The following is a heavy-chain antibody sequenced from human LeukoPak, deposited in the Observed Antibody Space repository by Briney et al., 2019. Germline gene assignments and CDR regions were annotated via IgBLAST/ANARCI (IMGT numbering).Heavy chain of an antibody. V-gene: IGHV4-38-2*01. Sequence: PSETLSLTCAVSGYSLSSGYYWGWIRQPPGKGLEWIGSIYHSGSTYYNPSLKSRVTISVDTSKNQFSLKLSSVTAADTAVYYCARQGITMVRGVIINFDYWGQGTLVTVSS. CDR3: ARQGITMVRGVIINFDY. CDR2: IYHSGST. J-gene: IGHJ4*02. D-gene: IGHD3-10*01. CDR1: GYSLSSGYY.